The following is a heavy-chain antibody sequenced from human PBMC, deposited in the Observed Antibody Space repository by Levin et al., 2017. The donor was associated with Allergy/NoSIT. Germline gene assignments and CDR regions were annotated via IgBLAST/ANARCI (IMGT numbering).Heavy chain of an antibody. J-gene: IGHJ4*02. D-gene: IGHD3-10*01. CDR1: GYTLTELS. CDR2: FDPEDGET. CDR3: ATASVTMVRGVIRHHSGFDY. Sequence: ASVKVSCKVSGYTLTELSMHWVRQAPGKGLEWMGGFDPEDGETIYAQKFQGRVTMTEDTSTDTAYMELSSLRSEDTAVYYCATASVTMVRGVIRHHSGFDYWGQGTLVTVSS. V-gene: IGHV1-24*01.